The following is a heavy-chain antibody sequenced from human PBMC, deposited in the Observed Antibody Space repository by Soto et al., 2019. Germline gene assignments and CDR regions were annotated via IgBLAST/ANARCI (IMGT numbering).Heavy chain of an antibody. CDR3: ARDPRNLGLDP. CDR1: GDSVSSSSVT. Sequence: SQTLSLTCAISGDSVSSSSVTWNWIRQSPSRGLEWLGRTYYRSKWYNDYAESVKSRITINPDTSKNQFSLHLNSVTPEDTAVYYCARDPRNLGLDPWGLGTLVTVSS. J-gene: IGHJ5*02. CDR2: TYYRSKWYN. D-gene: IGHD4-4*01. V-gene: IGHV6-1*01.